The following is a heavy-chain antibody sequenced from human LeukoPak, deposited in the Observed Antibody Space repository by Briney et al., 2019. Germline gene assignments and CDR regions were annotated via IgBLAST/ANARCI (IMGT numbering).Heavy chain of an antibody. CDR3: ARGRGYDPVVFYFDF. CDR1: VDSITSPTYF. V-gene: IGHV4-39*07. CDR2: NHYSGNT. Sequence: PSETLSLSCTVSVDSITSPTYFWGWSRQPPGKGLEWNGNNHYSGNTYYNTSLKSHVTISADTSKNEFSLRLNSVTAAHTAVYYCARGRGYDPVVFYFDFWLQGTLVTVSS. J-gene: IGHJ4*02. D-gene: IGHD5-12*01.